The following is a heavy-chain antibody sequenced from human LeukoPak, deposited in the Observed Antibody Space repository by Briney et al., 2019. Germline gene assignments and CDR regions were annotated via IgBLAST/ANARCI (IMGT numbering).Heavy chain of an antibody. CDR2: INWNGGST. CDR1: GFTFDDYG. D-gene: IGHD3-10*01. V-gene: IGHV3-20*04. CDR3: ARGPYYYDSGSYFFGP. Sequence: GSLRLSCAASGFTFDDYGMSWVRQAPGKGLEWVSGINWNGGSTGYADSVKGRFTISRDNAKNSLYLQMNSLRAEDTAVYYCARGPYYYDSGSYFFGPWGQGTLVTVSS. J-gene: IGHJ5*02.